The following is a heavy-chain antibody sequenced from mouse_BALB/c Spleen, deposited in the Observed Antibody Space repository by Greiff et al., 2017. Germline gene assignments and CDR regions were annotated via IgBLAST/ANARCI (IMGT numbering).Heavy chain of an antibody. Sequence: VQVEESGAELAKPGASVKMSCKASGYTFTSYWMHWVKQRPGQGLEWIGYINPSTGSTEYNQKFKDKATLTADKSSSTAYMQLSSLTSEDSAVYYYASGNPRVDAMDYWGQGTSVTVAS. J-gene: IGHJ4*01. CDR1: GYTFTSYW. CDR2: INPSTGST. V-gene: IGHV1-7*01. D-gene: IGHD2-1*01. CDR3: ASGNPRVDAMDY.